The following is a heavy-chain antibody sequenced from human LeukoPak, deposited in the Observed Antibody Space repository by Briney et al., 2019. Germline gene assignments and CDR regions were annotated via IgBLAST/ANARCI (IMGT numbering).Heavy chain of an antibody. D-gene: IGHD1-26*01. CDR3: ARAGGSYWGYYDY. Sequence: GRSLRLSCAASGFTFSSYAMHWVRQAPGKGLEWVAVISYDGSNKYYADSVKGRFTISRDNSKNTLYLQTNSLRAEDTAVYYCARAGGSYWGYYDYWGQGTLVTVSS. CDR1: GFTFSSYA. V-gene: IGHV3-30-3*01. J-gene: IGHJ4*02. CDR2: ISYDGSNK.